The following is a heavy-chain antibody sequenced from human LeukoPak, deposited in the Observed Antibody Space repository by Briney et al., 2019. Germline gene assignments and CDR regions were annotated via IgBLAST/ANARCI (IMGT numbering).Heavy chain of an antibody. CDR1: GFTFSSYS. CDR3: AKRIAARPDWFDP. CDR2: ISSSSSYI. V-gene: IGHV3-21*04. D-gene: IGHD6-6*01. J-gene: IGHJ5*02. Sequence: GGSLRLSCAASGFTFSSYSMNWVRQAPGKGLEWVSSISSSSSYIYYADSVKGRFTISRDNSKNTLYLQMNSLRAEDTAVYYCAKRIAARPDWFDPWGQGTLVTVSS.